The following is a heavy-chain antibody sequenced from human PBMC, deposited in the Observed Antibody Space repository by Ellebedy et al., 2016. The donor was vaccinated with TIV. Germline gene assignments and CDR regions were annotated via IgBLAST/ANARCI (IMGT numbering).Heavy chain of an antibody. CDR2: IYPGRSA. Sequence: SETLSLTXAVSGDPITGSHWWSWVRQPPGRGLEWIGEIYPGRSANYNPSLKSRVAMSIDESKNGFSLKLSSVTVADTAVYYCARHVETVARFDYWGQGTLVTVSS. D-gene: IGHD6-19*01. J-gene: IGHJ4*02. CDR1: GDPITGSHW. CDR3: ARHVETVARFDY. V-gene: IGHV4-4*02.